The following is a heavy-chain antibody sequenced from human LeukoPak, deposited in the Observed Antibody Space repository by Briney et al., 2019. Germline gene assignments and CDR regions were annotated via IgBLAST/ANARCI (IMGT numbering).Heavy chain of an antibody. CDR2: IYSGGST. J-gene: IGHJ4*02. D-gene: IGHD6-19*01. V-gene: IGHV3-66*01. CDR3: ARGKAVAGSYYFDY. CDR1: GFTFSSYG. Sequence: GGSLRLSCAASGFTFSSYGMHRVRQAPGKGLEWVSVIYSGGSTYYADSVKGRFTISRDNSKNTLYLQMNSLRAEDTAVYYCARGKAVAGSYYFDYWGQGTLVTVSS.